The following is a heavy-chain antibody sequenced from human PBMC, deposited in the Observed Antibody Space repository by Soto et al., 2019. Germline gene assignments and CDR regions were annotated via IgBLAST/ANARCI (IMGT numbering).Heavy chain of an antibody. J-gene: IGHJ4*02. CDR3: AREYSSSWYYFDY. CDR2: IYYSGST. V-gene: IGHV4-59*01. CDR1: GGSISSYY. Sequence: SETLSLTCTVSGGSISSYYWSWIRQPPGKGLEWIGYIYYSGSTNYNPSLKSRVTISVDTSKNQFSVKLSSVTAADTAVYYCAREYSSSWYYFDYWGQGTLVTVSS. D-gene: IGHD6-13*01.